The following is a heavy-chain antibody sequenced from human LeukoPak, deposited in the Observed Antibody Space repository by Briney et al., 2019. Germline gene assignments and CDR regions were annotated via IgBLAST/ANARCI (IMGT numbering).Heavy chain of an antibody. CDR3: ARDPLRGLWFGNAFDI. V-gene: IGHV3-21*01. D-gene: IGHD3-10*01. CDR2: ISSSSSYI. J-gene: IGHJ3*02. Sequence: GGSLRLSCAASGFTFSSYWMSWVRQAPGKGLEWVSSISSSSSYIYYADSVKGRFTISRDNAKNSLYLQMNSLRAEDTAVYYCARDPLRGLWFGNAFDIWGQGTMVTVSS. CDR1: GFTFSSYW.